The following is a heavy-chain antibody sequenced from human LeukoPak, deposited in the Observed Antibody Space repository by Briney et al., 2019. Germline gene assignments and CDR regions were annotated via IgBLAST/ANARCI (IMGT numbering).Heavy chain of an antibody. J-gene: IGHJ4*02. D-gene: IGHD6-19*01. Sequence: PGGSLRLSCAASGFTFNTYAIYWVRQAPGKGLEWVSGICGSGGCTYYADSVKGRFTISRDNSKNTVYLQMNSPTADDTAVYYCAKTTVGYSSGRYPGWPADCWGQGTLVTVSP. V-gene: IGHV3-23*01. CDR1: GFTFNTYA. CDR3: AKTTVGYSSGRYPGWPADC. CDR2: ICGSGGCT.